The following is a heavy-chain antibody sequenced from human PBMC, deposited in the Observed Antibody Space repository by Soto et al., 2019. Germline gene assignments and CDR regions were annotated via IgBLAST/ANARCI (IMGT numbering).Heavy chain of an antibody. V-gene: IGHV3-30*18. CDR2: ISYDGSNK. CDR1: GFTFSSYG. Sequence: QVQLVESGGGVVQPGRSLRLSCAASGFTFSSYGMHWVRQAPGKGLEWVAVISYDGSNKYYADSVKGRFTISRDNSKNTLYPQMNSLRAGDTAVYYCAKDLWAGSSGYATYYAFDIWGQGTMVTVS. D-gene: IGHD6-13*01. J-gene: IGHJ3*02. CDR3: AKDLWAGSSGYATYYAFDI.